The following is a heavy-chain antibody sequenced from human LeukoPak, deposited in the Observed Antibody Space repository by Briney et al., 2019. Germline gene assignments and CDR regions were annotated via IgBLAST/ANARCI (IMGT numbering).Heavy chain of an antibody. CDR1: GYSISSGYH. J-gene: IGHJ4*02. V-gene: IGHV4-38-2*02. CDR2: IYYSGST. D-gene: IGHD6-13*01. Sequence: SETLSLTCTVSGYSISSGYHWGWIRQPPGKGLEWIGSIYYSGSTYYNPSLKSRVTISVDTSKNQFSLKLSSVTAADTAVYYCARDLRYSSLPELTGYFDYWGQGTLVTVSS. CDR3: ARDLRYSSLPELTGYFDY.